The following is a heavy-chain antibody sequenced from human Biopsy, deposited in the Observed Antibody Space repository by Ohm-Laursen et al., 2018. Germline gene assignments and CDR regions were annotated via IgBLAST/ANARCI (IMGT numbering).Heavy chain of an antibody. CDR1: GGSISSSTTYY. J-gene: IGHJ5*02. CDR2: LYNTETT. V-gene: IGHV4-39*01. CDR3: ARHPTGFWFDP. Sequence: GTLSLTCTVSGGSISSSTTYYWAWLRQPPGKGLEWIGSLYNTETTFYNPSLKSRVTISVDTSTNQFSLKVSSVTAADTALYFCARHPTGFWFDPWGHGTLVTVSS.